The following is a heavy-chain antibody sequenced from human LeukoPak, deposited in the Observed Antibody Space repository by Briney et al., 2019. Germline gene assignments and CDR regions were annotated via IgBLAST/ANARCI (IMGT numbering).Heavy chain of an antibody. CDR1: GFTFSRYS. J-gene: IGHJ6*03. CDR3: ARDAQWLVPEGYFYYMDV. D-gene: IGHD6-19*01. CDR2: ISSGGTNI. V-gene: IGHV3-21*01. Sequence: GGCLRPSCAGSGFTFSRYSMNSVRQAAGDGLGRVSSISSGGTNIIYADSVKGRFTIFRDNAKNSLYLQMNSLGAEDTAVYYCARDAQWLVPEGYFYYMDVWGKGTTVTVSS.